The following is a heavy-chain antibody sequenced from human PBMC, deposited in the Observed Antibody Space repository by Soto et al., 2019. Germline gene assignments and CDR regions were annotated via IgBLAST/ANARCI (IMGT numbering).Heavy chain of an antibody. J-gene: IGHJ6*02. D-gene: IGHD6-6*01. CDR2: IIPIFGTA. CDR3: ARDLEQLGRYYYYCMDV. Sequence: QVQLVQSGAEVKKPGSSVKVSCKASGGTFSSYAISWVRQAPGQGLEWMGGIIPIFGTANYAQKFQGRVTITADESTSTAYMELSSLRSEDTAVYYCARDLEQLGRYYYYCMDVWGQGTTVTVSS. V-gene: IGHV1-69*01. CDR1: GGTFSSYA.